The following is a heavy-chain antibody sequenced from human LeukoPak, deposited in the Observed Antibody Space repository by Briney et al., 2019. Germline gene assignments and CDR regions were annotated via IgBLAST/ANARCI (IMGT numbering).Heavy chain of an antibody. CDR1: GFTFSIYW. CDR2: INSDGSST. J-gene: IGHJ4*02. V-gene: IGHV3-74*01. Sequence: GGSLRLSCAASGFTFSIYWVHRVRQAPGKGLVWVSSINSDGSSTSYADSVKGRFTISRDNAKNTLYLQMNTLRAEDTAVYYCASLDYWGQGTPVTVSS. CDR3: ASLDY.